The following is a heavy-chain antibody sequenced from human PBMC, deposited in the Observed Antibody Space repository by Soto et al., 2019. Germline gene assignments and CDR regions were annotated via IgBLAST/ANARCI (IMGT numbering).Heavy chain of an antibody. J-gene: IGHJ4*02. Sequence: GGFLRLSWAASGFTFSSYDMHWVRQATGKGLEWVSAIGTAGDPYYPGSVKGRFTISRENAKNSLYLQMDSLRAGDTAVYYCARGQYYDILTGSYYSDYRGQGTLVTISS. CDR2: IGTAGDP. D-gene: IGHD3-9*01. CDR1: GFTFSSYD. V-gene: IGHV3-13*05. CDR3: ARGQYYDILTGSYYSDY.